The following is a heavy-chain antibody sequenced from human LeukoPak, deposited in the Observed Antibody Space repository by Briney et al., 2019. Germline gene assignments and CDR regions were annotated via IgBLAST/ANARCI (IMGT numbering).Heavy chain of an antibody. V-gene: IGHV1-46*01. Sequence: GASVKVSCKASGYTFTSYYMHWVRQAPGQGLEWMGIINPSGGSTSYAQKFQGRVTMTRDTSTSTVYMELSSLRSEDTAVYYCARDDWGYCSGGSCYLFDYWGQGTLVTVSS. J-gene: IGHJ4*02. D-gene: IGHD2-15*01. CDR1: GYTFTSYY. CDR3: ARDDWGYCSGGSCYLFDY. CDR2: INPSGGST.